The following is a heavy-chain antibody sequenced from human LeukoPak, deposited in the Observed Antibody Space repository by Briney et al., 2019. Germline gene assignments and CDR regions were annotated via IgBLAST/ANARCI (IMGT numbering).Heavy chain of an antibody. CDR2: IRNNGNNQ. CDR3: ANVWGVVVAARF. J-gene: IGHJ6*04. Sequence: PGGSLRLSCAASGFTFINNGMHWVRQAPGKGLEGVAFIRNNGNNQYYADSVKGRFTISRDNSKNTLYLQMNSLRAEDTAVYYCANVWGVVVAARFWGKGTTVTISS. V-gene: IGHV3-30*02. D-gene: IGHD2-15*01. CDR1: GFTFINNG.